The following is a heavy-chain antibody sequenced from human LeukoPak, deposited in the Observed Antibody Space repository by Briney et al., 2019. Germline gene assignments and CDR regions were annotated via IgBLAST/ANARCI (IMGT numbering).Heavy chain of an antibody. CDR3: TTDLDIVVVPAAMIWGGPDTEKYGMDV. CDR2: IKSKTDGGTT. D-gene: IGHD2-2*03. Sequence: GGSLRLSCAASGFTFSNAWMSWVRQAPGKGLEWVCRIKSKTDGGTTDYAAPVKGRFTISRDDSKNTLYLQMNSLKTEDTAVYYCTTDLDIVVVPAAMIWGGPDTEKYGMDVWGKGTTVTVSS. CDR1: GFTFSNAW. V-gene: IGHV3-15*01. J-gene: IGHJ6*04.